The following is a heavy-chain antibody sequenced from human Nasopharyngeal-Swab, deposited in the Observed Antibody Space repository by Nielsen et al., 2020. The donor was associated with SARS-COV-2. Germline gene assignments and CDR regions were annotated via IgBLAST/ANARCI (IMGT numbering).Heavy chain of an antibody. D-gene: IGHD4-17*01. Sequence: SVKVSCKASGGTFSSYDISWVRQAPGQGLEWMGGIIPIFGTANYAQKFQGRVTITADESKSTAYMELSSLRSEDTDVYYCAREGNYGDYPDYYYYGMDVWGQGTTVTVSS. V-gene: IGHV1-69*13. J-gene: IGHJ6*02. CDR2: IIPIFGTA. CDR3: AREGNYGDYPDYYYYGMDV. CDR1: GGTFSSYD.